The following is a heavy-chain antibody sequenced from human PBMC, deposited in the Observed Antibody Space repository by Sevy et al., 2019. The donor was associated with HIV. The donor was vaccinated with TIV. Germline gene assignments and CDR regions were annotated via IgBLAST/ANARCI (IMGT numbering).Heavy chain of an antibody. V-gene: IGHV3-30-3*01. CDR3: AGSSSWFDYFDY. CDR1: GFTFSSYA. D-gene: IGHD6-13*01. CDR2: ISYDGSNK. Sequence: RGSLRLSCAASGFTFSSYAMHWVRQAPGKGLEWVAVISYDGSNKYYADSVKGRFTISRDNSKNTLYLQMNSLRAEDTAVYYCAGSSSWFDYFDYWGQGTLVTVSS. J-gene: IGHJ4*02.